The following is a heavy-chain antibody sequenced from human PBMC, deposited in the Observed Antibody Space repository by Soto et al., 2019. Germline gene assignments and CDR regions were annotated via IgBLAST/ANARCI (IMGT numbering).Heavy chain of an antibody. CDR3: ARHRRYGDYPYYYYAMDV. D-gene: IGHD4-17*01. V-gene: IGHV3-72*01. Sequence: EVQLVESGGGLVQPGGSLRLSCAASGFTFSDHYMDWVRQAPGKGLEWVGRTRNKADSYTTEYAASVKGRFIISRDDSKNSLYLQMNSLKTEDTAVYYCARHRRYGDYPYYYYAMDVWGHGTTVTVSS. J-gene: IGHJ6*02. CDR2: TRNKADSYTT. CDR1: GFTFSDHY.